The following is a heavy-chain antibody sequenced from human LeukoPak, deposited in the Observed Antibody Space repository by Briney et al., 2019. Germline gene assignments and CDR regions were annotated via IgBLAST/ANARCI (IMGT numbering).Heavy chain of an antibody. Sequence: SGGSLRLSCGASGFTFNRDWMHWVRQVPGKGLVWVSRINGDGSSRSYADSVKGRFTISRDNAKNTLYLQMNSLRAEDTAVYYCAREREAAGGDALDIWGQGTVVTVSS. CDR1: GFTFNRDW. J-gene: IGHJ3*02. CDR3: AREREAAGGDALDI. D-gene: IGHD1-26*01. V-gene: IGHV3-74*01. CDR2: INGDGSSR.